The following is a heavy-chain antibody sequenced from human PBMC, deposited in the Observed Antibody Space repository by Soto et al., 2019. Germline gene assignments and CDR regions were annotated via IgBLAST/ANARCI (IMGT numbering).Heavy chain of an antibody. V-gene: IGHV3-74*01. J-gene: IGHJ4*02. CDR3: TRGGATGAGIYHFEN. CDR1: GFTFTSNW. D-gene: IGHD3-10*01. CDR2: INSDGTTT. Sequence: EVQLVESGGGLVQPGGSLRLSCAASGFTFTSNWMHWVRQAPGKGLVWVSRINSDGTTTTYADSVKGRFTISRDNAKNTLYLQVNSLGDEDTAGYYCTRGGATGAGIYHFENWGQGTLVTVSS.